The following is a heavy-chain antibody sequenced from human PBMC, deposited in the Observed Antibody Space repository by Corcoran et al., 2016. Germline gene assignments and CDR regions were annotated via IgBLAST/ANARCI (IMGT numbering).Heavy chain of an antibody. D-gene: IGHD6-19*01. V-gene: IGHV1-3*01. J-gene: IGHJ4*02. CDR3: AVGQWLDIDY. CDR1: GYTFTSYA. Sequence: QVQLVQSGAEVKKPGASVKVSCKASGYTFTSYAMHWVRQAPGQRLEWMGWINAGNGNTKYSQKFQGRVTITRNTSASTAYMELSSLSSEDTAVYYGAVGQWLDIDYWGQGTLGTVSS. CDR2: INAGNGNT.